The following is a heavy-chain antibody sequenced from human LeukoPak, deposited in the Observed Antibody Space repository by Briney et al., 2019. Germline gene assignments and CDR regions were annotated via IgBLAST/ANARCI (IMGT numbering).Heavy chain of an antibody. CDR3: ARGGYCSSTSCYTGAFDI. V-gene: IGHV3-7*04. CDR1: GLTFSNAW. Sequence: GGSLRLSCAASGLTFSNAWMSWVRQAPGKGLEWVANIKQDGSEKYYVDSVKGRFTISRDNAKNSLYLQMNSLRAEDTAVYYCARGGYCSSTSCYTGAFDIWGQGTMVTVSS. D-gene: IGHD2-2*02. J-gene: IGHJ3*02. CDR2: IKQDGSEK.